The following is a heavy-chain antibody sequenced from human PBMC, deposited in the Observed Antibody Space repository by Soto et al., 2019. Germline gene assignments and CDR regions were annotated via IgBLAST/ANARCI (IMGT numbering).Heavy chain of an antibody. CDR1: GGSISSGGYY. CDR3: TDFFYSYGHDAGGIDS. D-gene: IGHD5-18*01. Sequence: SETRSLTCTVSGGSISSGGYYWSWIRQHPGKGLEWIGYIYYSGSTYYNPSLKSRVTISVDTSKNQFSLKLSSVTAADTAVYYCTDFFYSYGHDAGGIDSWGQGTLVTVSS. V-gene: IGHV4-31*03. CDR2: IYYSGST. J-gene: IGHJ4*02.